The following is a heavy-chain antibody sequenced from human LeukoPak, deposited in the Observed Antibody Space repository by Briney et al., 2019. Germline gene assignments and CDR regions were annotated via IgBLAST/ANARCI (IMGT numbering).Heavy chain of an antibody. V-gene: IGHV4-4*02. CDR1: GGSISSNNW. Sequence: PSGTLSLTCAASGGSISSNNWWGWVRQPPGKGLEWIGEIYHSGSPNYNPSLKSRVTISVDKSRNHFSLNLSSMTAADTAVYYCARVNINNWHSCDYWGQGTLATVSS. CDR3: ARVNINNWHSCDY. CDR2: IYHSGSP. D-gene: IGHD1-1*01. J-gene: IGHJ4*02.